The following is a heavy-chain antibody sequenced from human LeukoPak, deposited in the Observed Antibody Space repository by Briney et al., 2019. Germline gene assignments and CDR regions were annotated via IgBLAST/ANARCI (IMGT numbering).Heavy chain of an antibody. Sequence: GESLKISCKGSGYSFTSYWIGWVRQMPGKGLEWMGIIYPGDSDTRYSPSFQGQVTISADKSLSTAYLQWSSLQASDTAMYYCARALFSFGQYPFDYWGQGTLVTVSS. J-gene: IGHJ4*02. CDR2: IYPGDSDT. CDR1: GYSFTSYW. D-gene: IGHD5-18*01. V-gene: IGHV5-51*01. CDR3: ARALFSFGQYPFDY.